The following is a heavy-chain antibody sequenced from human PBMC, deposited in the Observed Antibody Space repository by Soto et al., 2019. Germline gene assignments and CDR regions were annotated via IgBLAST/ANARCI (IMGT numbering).Heavy chain of an antibody. J-gene: IGHJ4*02. Sequence: QVQLVQSGAEVKKPGSSVKVSCKASGGTFSRHAINWVRQAPGHGLQWMGGIVPLFGTTNYAQKFQGRVTSTADESTSTAHMELRSLRSEDTAVYYCARDYGHDCSGGNCYFYFWGQGTLVTVSS. D-gene: IGHD2-15*01. CDR1: GGTFSRHA. V-gene: IGHV1-69*01. CDR2: IVPLFGTT. CDR3: ARDYGHDCSGGNCYFYF.